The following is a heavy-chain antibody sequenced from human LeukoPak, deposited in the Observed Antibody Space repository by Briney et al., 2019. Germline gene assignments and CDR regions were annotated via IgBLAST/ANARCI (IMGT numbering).Heavy chain of an antibody. D-gene: IGHD3-10*01. CDR3: AITMVRGEDY. V-gene: IGHV3-23*01. CDR1: GFTFSSYP. CDR2: INGSGGST. J-gene: IGHJ4*02. Sequence: PWGSLPLTCPASGFTFSSYPLSWVRQAPGKGLEWVSPINGSGGSTYYADSLKGRFNISRDNSKNTLYLKMNSLRAEDTAVYYCAITMVRGEDYWGQGTVVTVSS.